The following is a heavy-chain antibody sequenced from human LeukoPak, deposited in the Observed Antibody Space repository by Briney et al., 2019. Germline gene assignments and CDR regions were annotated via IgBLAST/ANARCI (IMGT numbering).Heavy chain of an antibody. V-gene: IGHV3-23*01. D-gene: IGHD2-21*02. J-gene: IGHJ2*01. CDR1: GSSFSSYA. Sequence: GGSLRLSCAASGSSFSSYAMSWVRQAPGKGLEWVSVIGGGPGNTYYTDSVKGRFTISRDNSKNTLYLHLNSLRAEDTAVYYCAKGKGPTANWYFDVWGRGTLVTVSS. CDR2: IGGGPGNT. CDR3: AKGKGPTANWYFDV.